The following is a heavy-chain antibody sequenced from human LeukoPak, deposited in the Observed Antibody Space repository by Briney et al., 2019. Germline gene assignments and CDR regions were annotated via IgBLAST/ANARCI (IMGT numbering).Heavy chain of an antibody. CDR2: ISSSGSTI. J-gene: IGHJ6*02. V-gene: IGHV3-48*03. D-gene: IGHD4/OR15-4a*01. Sequence: GGSLRLSCAASGFTFSSYEMNWVRQAPGKGLEWVSYISSSGSTIYYADSVKGRFTISRDNAKNSLYLQMNSLRAEDTAVYYCASEPMVPYGMDVWAKGPRSPSP. CDR3: ASEPMVPYGMDV. CDR1: GFTFSSYE.